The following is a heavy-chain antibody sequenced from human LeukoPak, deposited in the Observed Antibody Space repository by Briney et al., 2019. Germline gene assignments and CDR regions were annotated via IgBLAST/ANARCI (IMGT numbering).Heavy chain of an antibody. V-gene: IGHV4-30-2*01. Sequence: SQTLSLTCTVSGGSISSGGYYWSWIRQPPGKGLEWIGYIYHSGSTYYNPSLKSRVTISVDRSKNQFSLKLSSVTAADTAVYYCARGLRGVPYYFDYWGQGTLVTVSS. J-gene: IGHJ4*02. D-gene: IGHD3-10*01. CDR2: IYHSGST. CDR3: ARGLRGVPYYFDY. CDR1: GGSISSGGYY.